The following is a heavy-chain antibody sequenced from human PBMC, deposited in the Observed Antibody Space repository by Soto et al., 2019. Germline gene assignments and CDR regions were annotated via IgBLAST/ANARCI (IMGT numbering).Heavy chain of an antibody. CDR3: ATYSSSWYAWFDP. V-gene: IGHV1-69*13. CDR2: IIPIFGTA. J-gene: IGHJ5*02. CDR1: GGTFSSYA. D-gene: IGHD6-13*01. Sequence: ASVKVSCKASGGTFSSYAISWVRQAPGQGLEWMGGIIPIFGTANYAQKFQGRVTITADESTSTAYMELSSLRSEDTAVYYCATYSSSWYAWFDPWGQGTLVTVSS.